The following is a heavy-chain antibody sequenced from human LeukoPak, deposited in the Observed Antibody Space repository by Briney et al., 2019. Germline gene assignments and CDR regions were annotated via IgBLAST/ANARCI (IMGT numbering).Heavy chain of an antibody. V-gene: IGHV1-69*05. J-gene: IGHJ4*02. CDR3: ARGGVVRGYPDY. Sequence: SVKVSCKASGGTFSSYAISWVRQAPGQGLECMGGIIPIFGTANYAQKLQGRVTITTDESTSTAYMELSSLRSEDTAVYYCARGGVVRGYPDYWGQGTLVTVSS. CDR1: GGTFSSYA. D-gene: IGHD2-8*01. CDR2: IIPIFGTA.